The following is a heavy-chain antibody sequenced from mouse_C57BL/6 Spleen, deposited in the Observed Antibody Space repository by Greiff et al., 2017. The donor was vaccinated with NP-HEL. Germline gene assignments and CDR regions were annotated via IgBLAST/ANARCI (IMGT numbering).Heavy chain of an antibody. CDR1: GFTFSSYA. D-gene: IGHD1-1*01. J-gene: IGHJ1*03. CDR2: ISSGGDYI. CDR3: TRDPGITTVPRYFDV. Sequence: EVMLVESGEGLVKPGGSLKLSCAASGFTFSSYAMSWVRQTPEKRLEWVAYISSGGDYIYYADTVKGRFTISRDNARNTLYLQMSSLKSEDTAMYYCTRDPGITTVPRYFDVWGTGTTVTVSS. V-gene: IGHV5-9-1*02.